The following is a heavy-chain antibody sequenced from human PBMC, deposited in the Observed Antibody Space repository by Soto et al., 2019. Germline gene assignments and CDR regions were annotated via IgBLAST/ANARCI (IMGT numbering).Heavy chain of an antibody. CDR1: GFTFSSYG. CDR2: IWYDGSNK. V-gene: IGHV3-33*01. CDR3: ARVRGRLRSSWSGGFDY. J-gene: IGHJ4*02. D-gene: IGHD6-13*01. Sequence: PGGSLRLSCAASGFTFSSYGMHWVRQAPGKGLEWVAVIWYDGSNKYYADSVKGRFTISRDNSKNTLYLQMNSLRAEDTAVYYCARVRGRLRSSWSGGFDYWGQGTLVTVSS.